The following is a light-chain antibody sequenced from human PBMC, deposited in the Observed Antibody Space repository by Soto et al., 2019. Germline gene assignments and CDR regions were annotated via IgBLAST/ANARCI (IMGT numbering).Light chain of an antibody. CDR3: TSYTNTNTLWV. CDR1: SGDVGGYDY. CDR2: EVR. J-gene: IGLJ3*02. Sequence: QSVLTQPASVSGSPGQSITISCTGTSGDVGGYDYVSWYQEHPGKAPKLMIYEVRNRPSGVSNRFSGSKSGNTASLTISGLRAEDEADYYCTSYTNTNTLWVFGGGTKLTVL. V-gene: IGLV2-14*01.